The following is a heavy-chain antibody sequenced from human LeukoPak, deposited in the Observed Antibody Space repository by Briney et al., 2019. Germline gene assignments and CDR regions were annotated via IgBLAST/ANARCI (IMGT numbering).Heavy chain of an antibody. CDR2: IYPGDSDT. V-gene: IGHV5-51*01. CDR3: ARHTGGFYHGVDY. J-gene: IGHJ4*02. Sequence: GESLKISCKGSGYTFTSYWIGWVRQMPGKGLEWMGIIYPGDSDTRYSLSFQGQVTISVDKSTSTAHLQWNSLKASDTAMYYRARHTGGFYHGVDYWGQGTLVTVSS. D-gene: IGHD2-8*02. CDR1: GYTFTSYW.